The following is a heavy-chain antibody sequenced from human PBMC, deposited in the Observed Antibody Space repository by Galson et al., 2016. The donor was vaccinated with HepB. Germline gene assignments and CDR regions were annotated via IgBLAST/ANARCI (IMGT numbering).Heavy chain of an antibody. J-gene: IGHJ4*02. CDR2: ISGSGGST. Sequence: SLRLSCAASGFTFRSYAMSWVRQAPGKGLEWVSSISGSGGSTYYADSVRGRFTISRDNAKNTLYLQMNGLRAEDTAVYYCAKDPGPGDYDFWSGYYPFAYWGQGTLVTVSS. CDR3: AKDPGPGDYDFWSGYYPFAY. V-gene: IGHV3-23*01. D-gene: IGHD3-3*01. CDR1: GFTFRSYA.